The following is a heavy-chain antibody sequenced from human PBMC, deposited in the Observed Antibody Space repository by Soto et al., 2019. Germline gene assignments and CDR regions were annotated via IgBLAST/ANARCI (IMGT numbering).Heavy chain of an antibody. J-gene: IGHJ6*02. CDR1: GYTFTGYY. D-gene: IGHD3-10*01. CDR3: ARGHYYGSATVGYGMDV. V-gene: IGHV1-2*04. CDR2: INPNSGGT. Sequence: QVQLVQSGAEVKKPGASVKVSCKASGYTFTGYYMHWVRQAPGQGLEWIGWINPNSGGTNYAQKFQGWVTMTRDTSISTAYMQLSRLRSDDTAVYYCARGHYYGSATVGYGMDVWGQGTTVTVSS.